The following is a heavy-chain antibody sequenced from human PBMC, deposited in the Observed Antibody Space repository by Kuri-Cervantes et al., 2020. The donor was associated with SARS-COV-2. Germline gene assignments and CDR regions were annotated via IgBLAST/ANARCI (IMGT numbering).Heavy chain of an antibody. V-gene: IGHV1-2*02. CDR2: INPNSGGT. D-gene: IGHD2-15*01. Sequence: ASVKVSCKASGYTFTGYYMHWVRQAPGQGLEWMGWINPNSGGTNYAQKLQGRVTMTRDTSISTAYMELSRLRSDDTAVYYCAREARAPSSRDWFDPWGQGTLVTVSS. CDR1: GYTFTGYY. CDR3: AREARAPSSRDWFDP. J-gene: IGHJ5*02.